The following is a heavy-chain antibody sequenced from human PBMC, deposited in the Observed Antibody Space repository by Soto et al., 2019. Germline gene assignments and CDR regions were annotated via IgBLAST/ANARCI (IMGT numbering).Heavy chain of an antibody. CDR2: IIPVFGTT. V-gene: IGHV1-69*01. J-gene: IGHJ6*02. CDR3: ARSSPYIVVRKPTGNQDYYGMDV. Sequence: QVQLVQSGAEVKKPGSSVKVFCKASGGTFSNYTISWVRQAPGQGLEWMGGIIPVFGTTDYEQKFHGRVTITADGSTTTAYMKLSSVRSADTAVYYCARSSPYIVVRKPTGNQDYYGMDVWGQGTTVTVSS. D-gene: IGHD2-2*01. CDR1: GGTFSNYT.